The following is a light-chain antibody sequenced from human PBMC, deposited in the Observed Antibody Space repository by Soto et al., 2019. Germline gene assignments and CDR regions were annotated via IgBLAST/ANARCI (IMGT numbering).Light chain of an antibody. CDR1: QSVSSN. V-gene: IGKV3-15*01. CDR3: HQYNNWPRT. Sequence: EIVMTQSPATLSVSRGERATLSCRASQSVSSNLAWYQQKPGQAPRLLIYSASTRATGIPARFSGSGSGTEFTLTISSLQSEDFAVYYCHQYNNWPRTFGQGTKVEIK. J-gene: IGKJ1*01. CDR2: SAS.